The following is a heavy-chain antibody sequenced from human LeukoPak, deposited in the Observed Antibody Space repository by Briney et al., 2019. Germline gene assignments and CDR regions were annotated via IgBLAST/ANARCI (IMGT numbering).Heavy chain of an antibody. Sequence: ASVKVSCKAFGYTFTSYGISWVRQAPGQGLEWMGWISAYNSNTNYAQKLQGRVTMTTDISTSTAYMELRSLGSDDTAVYYCARYCSGGSCYSNYYGMDVWGQGTTVTVSS. CDR3: ARYCSGGSCYSNYYGMDV. J-gene: IGHJ6*02. D-gene: IGHD2-15*01. CDR1: GYTFTSYG. CDR2: ISAYNSNT. V-gene: IGHV1-18*01.